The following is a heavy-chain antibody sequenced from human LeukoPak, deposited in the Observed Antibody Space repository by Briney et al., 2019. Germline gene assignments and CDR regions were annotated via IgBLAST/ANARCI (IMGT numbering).Heavy chain of an antibody. CDR1: GDSISTYY. CDR3: ARGYYGSLNDY. Sequence: SETLSLTCTVSGDSISTYYWNWIRQPPGKGLEWIGYIYHSGSTNYNPSLKSRVTISVDTSKNQFSLKLSSVTAADTAVYYCARGYYGSLNDYWGQGTLVTVSS. D-gene: IGHD3-10*01. CDR2: IYHSGST. V-gene: IGHV4-59*01. J-gene: IGHJ4*02.